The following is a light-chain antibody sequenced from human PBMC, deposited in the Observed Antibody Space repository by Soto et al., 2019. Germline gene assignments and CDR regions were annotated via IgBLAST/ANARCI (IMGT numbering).Light chain of an antibody. Sequence: QSVLTQPRSVSGSPGQSVTISCTGTSGDVGGYNFVSWYQQHPGKVPTLVIFDVSHRPSGVPDRFSGSKSVNTASLTISGLQAEDEADYYCCSYGGSYTWVFGGGTKVTVL. CDR1: SGDVGGYNF. CDR3: CSYGGSYTWV. CDR2: DVS. J-gene: IGLJ2*01. V-gene: IGLV2-11*01.